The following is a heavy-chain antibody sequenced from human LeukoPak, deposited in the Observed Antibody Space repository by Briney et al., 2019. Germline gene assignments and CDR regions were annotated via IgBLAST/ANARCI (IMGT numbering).Heavy chain of an antibody. J-gene: IGHJ4*02. CDR2: ISYDGSNK. Sequence: GGSLRLSCAASGFTFSSYGMHWVRQAPGKGLEWVAVISYDGSNKYYADSVKGRFTISRDNSKNTLYLQMNSLRAEDTAVYYCAKDNYYGSGSYYPDYWGQGTLVTVSS. V-gene: IGHV3-30*18. D-gene: IGHD3-10*01. CDR1: GFTFSSYG. CDR3: AKDNYYGSGSYYPDY.